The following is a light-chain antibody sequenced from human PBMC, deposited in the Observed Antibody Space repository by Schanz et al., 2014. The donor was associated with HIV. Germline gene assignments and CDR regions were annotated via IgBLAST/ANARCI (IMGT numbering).Light chain of an antibody. CDR3: ATWDTFLNGVV. CDR1: AFNIGQNY. J-gene: IGLJ2*01. V-gene: IGLV1-51*01. CDR2: VNH. Sequence: QSVLTQPPSMSAAPGQRVTISCAGSAFNIGQNYVSWFQQFPGTAPKLLIYVNHQRPSDIPDRFSGSKTGTSATLAITGLQTEDEADYYCATWDTFLNGVVFGGGTKLIVL.